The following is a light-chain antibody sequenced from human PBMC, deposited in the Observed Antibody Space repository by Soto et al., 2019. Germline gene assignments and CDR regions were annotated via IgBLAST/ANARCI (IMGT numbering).Light chain of an antibody. V-gene: IGKV3-20*01. CDR1: QTMSGTY. CDR3: QQYNTSPIT. Sequence: EIVLTQSPGTLSLSPGERATLSCRASQTMSGTYLAWYQQKPGQAPRLLIYGASSRATGIPDRFSGSGSGTDFTLTISRLEAEDFAVYYCQQYNTSPITFGQGTRLEIK. CDR2: GAS. J-gene: IGKJ5*01.